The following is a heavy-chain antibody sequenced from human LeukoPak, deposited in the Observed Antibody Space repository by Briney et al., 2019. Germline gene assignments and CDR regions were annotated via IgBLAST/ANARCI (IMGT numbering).Heavy chain of an antibody. CDR3: ARRMAADDY. D-gene: IGHD6-25*01. CDR2: IWYDGSNK. J-gene: IGHJ4*02. Sequence: PGMSLRLSCAASGFTFSRNGMHWVRQAPGKGLEWVAVIWYDGSNKYYADSVKGRFTISRDNSKNTLYLQMNSLRAEDTAVYYCARRMAADDYWGQGTLVTVSS. CDR1: GFTFSRNG. V-gene: IGHV3-33*01.